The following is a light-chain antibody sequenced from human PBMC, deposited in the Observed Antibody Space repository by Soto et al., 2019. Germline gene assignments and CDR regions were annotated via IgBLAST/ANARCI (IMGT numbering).Light chain of an antibody. Sequence: EIVLTQSPGTLSLSPGERATLSCRASQSVSSSYLAWYQQKPGQAPRLLIYGISRRATGIPDRFSGSGSGTDFTLTISRLEPEDFAVYYCQQYGSSPRTFGQGTKVDIK. CDR3: QQYGSSPRT. V-gene: IGKV3-20*01. CDR1: QSVSSSY. J-gene: IGKJ1*01. CDR2: GIS.